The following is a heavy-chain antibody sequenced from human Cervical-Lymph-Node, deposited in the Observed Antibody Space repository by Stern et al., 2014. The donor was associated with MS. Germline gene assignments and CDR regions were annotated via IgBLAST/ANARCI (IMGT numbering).Heavy chain of an antibody. D-gene: IGHD3-3*01. CDR3: AKDIRFAPMDV. CDR2: ISDDGSRN. J-gene: IGHJ6*02. CDR1: RLIFSAYG. Sequence: VQLVESGGGVVQPGTSLRLSCVASRLIFSAYGMHWVRQAPGKGLEWVAVISDDGSRNHYADSVNGRFTIFRDNSKNTVYLQMNSLRAEDTAVYYCAKDIRFAPMDVWGQGTTVTVSS. V-gene: IGHV3-30*18.